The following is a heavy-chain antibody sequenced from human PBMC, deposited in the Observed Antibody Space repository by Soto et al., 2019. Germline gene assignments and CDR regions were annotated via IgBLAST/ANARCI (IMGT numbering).Heavy chain of an antibody. Sequence: QVQLVQSGAEVKKPGASVKVSCKASGYTFTSYDINWVRQATGQGLEWMGWMNPNSGNTGYAQKFQGRVTLTRTTSISTAYMELSSLRSDDTAVYYCAKWGRDCSGGSCYYYYYGMDVWGQGTTVTVSS. D-gene: IGHD2-15*01. CDR1: GYTFTSYD. CDR2: MNPNSGNT. V-gene: IGHV1-8*01. J-gene: IGHJ6*02. CDR3: AKWGRDCSGGSCYYYYYGMDV.